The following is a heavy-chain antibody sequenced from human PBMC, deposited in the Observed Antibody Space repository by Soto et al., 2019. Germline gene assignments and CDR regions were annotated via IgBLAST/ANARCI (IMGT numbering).Heavy chain of an antibody. CDR2: ISYDGSNK. J-gene: IGHJ4*02. Sequence: GGSLRLSCAASGFTFSSYAMHWVRQAPGKGLEWVAVISYDGSNKYYADSVKGRFTISRDNSMNTLYLQMNSLRAEDTAVYYCARVHSSSYHYFGYWGQGTLVTVSS. CDR3: ARVHSSSYHYFGY. V-gene: IGHV3-30-3*01. CDR1: GFTFSSYA. D-gene: IGHD6-13*01.